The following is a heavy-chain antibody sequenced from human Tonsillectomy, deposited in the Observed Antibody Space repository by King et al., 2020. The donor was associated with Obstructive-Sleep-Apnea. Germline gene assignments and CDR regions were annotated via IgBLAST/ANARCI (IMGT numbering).Heavy chain of an antibody. CDR1: GDSINTGDSY. J-gene: IGHJ4*02. Sequence: MQLQESGPGLVKPSQTLSLTCSVSGDSINTGDSYWNWIRQHPGKGLEWVGFIDYSGSTFYNPSLRSRLTISLDTSQNQFSLTLNSVTAADTAMYYCARGLRGSPAFDYWGRGTLVTVSS. CDR3: ARGLRGSPAFDY. V-gene: IGHV4-31*03. CDR2: IDYSGST. D-gene: IGHD3-16*01.